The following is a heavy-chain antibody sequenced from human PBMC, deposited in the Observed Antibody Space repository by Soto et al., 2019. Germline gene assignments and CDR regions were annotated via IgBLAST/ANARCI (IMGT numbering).Heavy chain of an antibody. CDR3: ARGITGTTRFFD. Sequence: GASVKVSCKASGYTFTSYAMHWVRQAPGQRLEWMGWINAGNGNTKYSQKLQGRVTITRDTSASTAYMELSSLRSEDTAVYYCARGITGTTRFFDWGQGTLVTVSS. J-gene: IGHJ4*02. D-gene: IGHD1-7*01. V-gene: IGHV1-3*01. CDR1: GYTFTSYA. CDR2: INAGNGNT.